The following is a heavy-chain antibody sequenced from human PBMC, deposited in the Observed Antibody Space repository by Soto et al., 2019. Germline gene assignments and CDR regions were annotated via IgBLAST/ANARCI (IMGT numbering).Heavy chain of an antibody. V-gene: IGHV4-34*01. CDR1: GGSFSAYI. Sequence: PSETLSLTWAGYGGSFSAYIWTLSRHPPGKELQLIGQINHSGNAIYNPSLKNRVTISIMSNNQFSLEMRSVTAADTAVYYCARGLLSGSPYSGGWYYFDSWGQGTMVT. CDR3: ARGLLSGSPYSGGWYYFDS. CDR2: INHSGNA. D-gene: IGHD1-26*01. J-gene: IGHJ4*02.